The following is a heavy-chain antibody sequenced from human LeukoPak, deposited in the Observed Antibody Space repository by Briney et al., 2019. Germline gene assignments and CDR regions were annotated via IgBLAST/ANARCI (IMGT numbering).Heavy chain of an antibody. CDR3: ARYSPGDYGLTFDY. V-gene: IGHV3-7*03. CDR2: IKQDGSEK. J-gene: IGHJ4*02. D-gene: IGHD4-17*01. CDR1: GFTFRTYW. Sequence: GGSLSLSCTVSGFTFRTYWMSWVRQAPGKGLEWVANIKQDGSEKYYLDSVKGRFTISRDNAKNSLYLQMNSLRAEDTAVYYCARYSPGDYGLTFDYCGQGSLVTVSP.